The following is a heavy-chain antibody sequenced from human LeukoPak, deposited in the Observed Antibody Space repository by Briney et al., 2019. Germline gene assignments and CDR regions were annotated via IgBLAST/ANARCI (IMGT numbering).Heavy chain of an antibody. V-gene: IGHV3-7*03. CDR2: IKEDGSEK. CDR3: AKSGSSVFWS. J-gene: IGHJ5*02. Sequence: GGSLRLSCAASGFTFTNHWMSWVRQAPGKGLEWVANIKEDGSEKYYVDSVKGRFTVSRDNVKNSLFLQMNSLRVDDTAVYYCAKSGSSVFWSWGQGTLITVSS. CDR1: GFTFTNHW. D-gene: IGHD3-3*02.